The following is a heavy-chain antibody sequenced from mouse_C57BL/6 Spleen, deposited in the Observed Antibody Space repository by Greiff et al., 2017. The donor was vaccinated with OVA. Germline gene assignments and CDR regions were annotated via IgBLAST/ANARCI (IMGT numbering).Heavy chain of an antibody. CDR3: ARSGVLYSSNYGAMDY. CDR1: GFSLTSYG. V-gene: IGHV2-2*01. Sequence: VQLQESGPGLVQPSQSLSITCTVSGFSLTSYGVHWVRQSPGKGLEWLGVIWSGGSTDYNAAFISRLSISKDNSKSQVFFKMNSLQADDTAIYYCARSGVLYSSNYGAMDYWGQGTSVTVSS. J-gene: IGHJ4*01. CDR2: IWSGGST. D-gene: IGHD2-5*01.